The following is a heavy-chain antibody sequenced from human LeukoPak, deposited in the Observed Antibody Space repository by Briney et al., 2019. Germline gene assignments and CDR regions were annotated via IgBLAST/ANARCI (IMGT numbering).Heavy chain of an antibody. CDR3: ARDVSGTYLQWFAP. D-gene: IGHD3-10*01. CDR2: LYSGGST. CDR1: GGSISTYY. Sequence: SETLSLTCTVPGGSISTYYWSWIRQPPGEGLEWIGFLYSGGSTKYNPSLESRVTISVDTSKNQCSLRLTSVTAADTAVYFCARDVSGTYLQWFAPSGHGTLVTASS. J-gene: IGHJ5*02. V-gene: IGHV4-59*01.